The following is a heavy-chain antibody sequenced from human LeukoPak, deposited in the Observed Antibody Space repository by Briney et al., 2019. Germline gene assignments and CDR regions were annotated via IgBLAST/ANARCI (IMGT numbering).Heavy chain of an antibody. J-gene: IGHJ4*02. CDR1: GHTFTGYY. V-gene: IGHV1-2*02. CDR2: INPNSGGT. D-gene: IGHD1-1*01. Sequence: ASVKVSCKASGHTFTGYYMHWVRQAPGQGLEGMGWINPNSGGTNYAQKFRGRVTMTRDTSISTAYMELSRMRSDDTAVYYCASGKQSDFDYWGQGTLVTVSS. CDR3: ASGKQSDFDY.